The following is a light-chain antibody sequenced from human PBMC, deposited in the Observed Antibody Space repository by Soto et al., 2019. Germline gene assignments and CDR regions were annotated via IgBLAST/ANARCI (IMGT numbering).Light chain of an antibody. CDR3: ASYTTRGTLV. J-gene: IGLJ3*02. Sequence: QSALTQPASVSGSPGQSITISCTGTSSDVGGYNYVSWYQQHPGKAPKLMIYEVSNRPSGVSNRFSGSKSGNTASLIISGLQAEDDADYYCASYTTRGTLVFGGGTKLTVL. V-gene: IGLV2-14*01. CDR2: EVS. CDR1: SSDVGGYNY.